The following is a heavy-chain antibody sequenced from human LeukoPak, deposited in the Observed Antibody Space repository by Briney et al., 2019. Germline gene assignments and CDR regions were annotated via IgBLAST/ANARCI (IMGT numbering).Heavy chain of an antibody. CDR3: ARGPYYCSSTSCYSDY. CDR1: GFTFSSYS. J-gene: IGHJ4*02. D-gene: IGHD2-2*01. CDR2: ISSSSSYI. Sequence: GGSLRLSCAASGFTFSSYSMNWVRQAPGKGLEWVSSISSSSSYIYYADSVKGRFTISRDNAKNSLYLQMNSLRAKDTAVYQCARGPYYCSSTSCYSDYWGQGTLVTVSS. V-gene: IGHV3-21*01.